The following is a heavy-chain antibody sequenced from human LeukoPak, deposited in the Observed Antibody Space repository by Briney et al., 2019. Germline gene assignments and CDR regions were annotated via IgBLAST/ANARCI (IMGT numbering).Heavy chain of an antibody. Sequence: ASVKVSCKASGYTFTSYYMHWVRQAPGQGLEWMGIINPSGGSTSYAQKFQGRVTMTRDMSTSTVYMELSSLRSEDTAVYYCARHRIAAAGYGWFDSWGQGSLVTVSS. V-gene: IGHV1-46*01. CDR3: ARHRIAAAGYGWFDS. J-gene: IGHJ5*01. CDR2: INPSGGST. CDR1: GYTFTSYY. D-gene: IGHD6-13*01.